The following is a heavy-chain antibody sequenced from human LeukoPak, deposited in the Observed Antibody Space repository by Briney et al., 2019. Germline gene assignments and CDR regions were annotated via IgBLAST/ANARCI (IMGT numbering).Heavy chain of an antibody. Sequence: GGSLRLSCSASGFTFSSYAMSWVRQAPGKGLEWVSVISGSGGSIYYADSVKGRFTISRDNSKNTLYLQMNSLRAEDTAIYYCAKEGGTYDFFGGFFDYRGQGTLVTVSS. CDR3: AKEGGTYDFFGGFFDY. CDR1: GFTFSSYA. J-gene: IGHJ4*02. V-gene: IGHV3-23*01. CDR2: ISGSGGSI. D-gene: IGHD3-3*01.